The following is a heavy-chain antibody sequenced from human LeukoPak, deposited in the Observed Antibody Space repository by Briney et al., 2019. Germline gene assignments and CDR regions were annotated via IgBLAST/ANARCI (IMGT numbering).Heavy chain of an antibody. Sequence: GGSLRLSCAASGFTFNNYAMHWVRQAPGMGLEWVSAISGGGRTTYYGDSVKGRFTVSRDNSKNTLYPQMNSLRAEDTAVYYCAKTVIDTTHFDFWGQGTLVTVS. D-gene: IGHD1-1*01. CDR3: AKTVIDTTHFDF. CDR2: ISGGGRTT. CDR1: GFTFNNYA. V-gene: IGHV3-23*01. J-gene: IGHJ4*02.